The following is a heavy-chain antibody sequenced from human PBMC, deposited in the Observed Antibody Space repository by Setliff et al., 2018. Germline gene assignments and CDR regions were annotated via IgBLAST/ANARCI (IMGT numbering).Heavy chain of an antibody. D-gene: IGHD5-12*01. CDR1: GDSFSNYA. CDR2: IIPMFGSA. Sequence: LVKVSCKASGDSFSNYAISWVRQAPGQGLEWMGGIIPMFGSANYAQKFQCRVTIITDEFTGTAYMELSSLRTEDTAVYYCAREGVDIRSSTDYRYYMDVWGKGTTVTVSS. J-gene: IGHJ6*03. V-gene: IGHV1-69*05. CDR3: AREGVDIRSSTDYRYYMDV.